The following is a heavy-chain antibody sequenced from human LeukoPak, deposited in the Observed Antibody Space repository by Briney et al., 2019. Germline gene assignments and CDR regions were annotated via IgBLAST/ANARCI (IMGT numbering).Heavy chain of an antibody. V-gene: IGHV3-23*01. CDR2: ISGSGGST. CDR1: GFTFSSYA. Sequence: GGSLRLPCAASGFTFSSYAMSWVRQAPGKGLEWVSAISGSGGSTYYADSVKGRFTISRDNSKNTLYLQMNSLRAEDTAVYYCAKGRGVYCSSTSCYRYFDYWGQGTLVTVSS. CDR3: AKGRGVYCSSTSCYRYFDY. J-gene: IGHJ4*02. D-gene: IGHD2-2*01.